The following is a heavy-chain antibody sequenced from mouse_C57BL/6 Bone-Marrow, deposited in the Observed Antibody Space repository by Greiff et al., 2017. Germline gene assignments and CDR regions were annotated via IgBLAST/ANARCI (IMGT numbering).Heavy chain of an antibody. CDR1: GYTFTSYW. Sequence: QVQLQQPGAELVKPGASVKLSCKASGYTFTSYWMHWVKQRPGQGLEWIGMIHPNSGSTNYNEKFKSKATLTVDKSSSTAYMQLSSLTSEDSAVYYCAREKSYGNYCCDYWGQGPTLKVSS. CDR3: AREKSYGNYCCDY. CDR2: IHPNSGST. D-gene: IGHD2-1*01. J-gene: IGHJ2*01. V-gene: IGHV1-64*01.